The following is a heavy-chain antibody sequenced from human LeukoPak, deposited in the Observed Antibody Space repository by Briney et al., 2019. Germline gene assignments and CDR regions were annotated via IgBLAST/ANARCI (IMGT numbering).Heavy chain of an antibody. CDR3: ARRNILTEGEAFDI. CDR2: IYNSRST. Sequence: PSETLSLTCTVSGGSISSSSAYWGWIRQPPGKGLEWIGYIYNSRSTNYNPSLRSRVTISLDTSKNQFSLILNSVTAADTAVYYCARRNILTEGEAFDIWGQGTMVIVSS. V-gene: IGHV4-39*07. CDR1: GGSISSSSAY. D-gene: IGHD2-21*01. J-gene: IGHJ3*02.